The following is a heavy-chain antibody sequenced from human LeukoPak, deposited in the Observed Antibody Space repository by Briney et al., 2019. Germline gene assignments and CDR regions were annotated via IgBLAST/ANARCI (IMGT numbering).Heavy chain of an antibody. CDR1: GFTFSSYW. V-gene: IGHV3-7*01. CDR3: ARDLGRIQLWPVGY. Sequence: GGSLRLSCAPSGFTFSSYWMSWVRQAPGKGLEWVANIKQDGSEKYYVDSVKGRFAISRDNAKNSLYLQMNSLRAEDTAVYYCARDLGRIQLWPVGYWGQGTLVTVSS. J-gene: IGHJ4*02. D-gene: IGHD5-18*01. CDR2: IKQDGSEK.